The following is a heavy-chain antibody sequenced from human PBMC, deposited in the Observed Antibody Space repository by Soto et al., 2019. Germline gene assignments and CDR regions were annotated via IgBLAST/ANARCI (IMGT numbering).Heavy chain of an antibody. Sequence: QLVQSGPEVKKPGASVKVSCRAFDYTFTKYGVSWVRQAPGQGLEWLGWLSVHTGQTRYARKVQGRATMTADTSANTAYMELRSLISDDTAVYYCARARYCSSPSCYNHYYYGMDIWGQGTTVTVSS. J-gene: IGHJ6*02. D-gene: IGHD2-2*02. CDR3: ARARYCSSPSCYNHYYYGMDI. V-gene: IGHV1-18*01. CDR2: LSVHTGQT. CDR1: DYTFTKYG.